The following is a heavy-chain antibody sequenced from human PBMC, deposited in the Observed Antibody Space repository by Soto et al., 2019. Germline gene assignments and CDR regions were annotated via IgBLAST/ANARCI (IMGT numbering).Heavy chain of an antibody. J-gene: IGHJ5*02. V-gene: IGHV1-2*02. CDR2: IDPKSGDT. D-gene: IGHD3-22*01. Sequence: ASVKVSCKASEYSFTGHYLHWVRQAPGQGLEWMGWIDPKSGDTNYAQKFQDRVTMTRDTSISTAYMDLSSLRSDDTAVYYCARDYDKSGYDYFDPWGQGTLVTVSS. CDR3: ARDYDKSGYDYFDP. CDR1: EYSFTGHY.